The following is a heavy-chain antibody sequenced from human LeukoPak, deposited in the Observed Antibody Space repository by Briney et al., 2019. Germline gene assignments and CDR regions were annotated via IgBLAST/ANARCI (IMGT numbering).Heavy chain of an antibody. Sequence: APVKVSCKASGDTFSSYYMHWVRQAPGQGLEWMGIINPSGGSTTYAQKFQGRVTMTRDTSTSTVYMELSSLRPEDTAVYYCARGGVLRFLEHLDYWGQGTLVTVSS. V-gene: IGHV1-46*01. CDR2: INPSGGST. CDR1: GDTFSSYY. CDR3: ARGGVLRFLEHLDY. D-gene: IGHD3-3*01. J-gene: IGHJ4*02.